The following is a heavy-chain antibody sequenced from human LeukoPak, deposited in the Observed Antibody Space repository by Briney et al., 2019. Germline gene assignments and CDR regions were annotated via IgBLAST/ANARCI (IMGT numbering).Heavy chain of an antibody. D-gene: IGHD3-9*01. V-gene: IGHV3-48*03. CDR3: ATDLLTYDNFDY. J-gene: IGHJ4*02. Sequence: GGSLRLSCAASGFTFSSYEMNWDRQAPGKGLEWVSYIGSSGSTIYYADSVKGRFTISRDNAKNSLYLQMNSLRAGDTAVYYCATDLLTYDNFDYWGQGTLVTVSS. CDR1: GFTFSSYE. CDR2: IGSSGSTI.